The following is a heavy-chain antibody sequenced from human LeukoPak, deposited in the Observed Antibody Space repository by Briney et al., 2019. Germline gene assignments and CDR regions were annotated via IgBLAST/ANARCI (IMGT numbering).Heavy chain of an antibody. V-gene: IGHV3-7*01. CDR1: GFTFSSYW. CDR3: ARDWGAYYHFFDY. Sequence: PGGSLRLSCAASGFTFSSYWMSWVRQAPGKGPEWVANIKQDGSEKYYVDSVKGRFTISRDNAKKSLYLQMNSLRAEDTAVYYCARDWGAYYHFFDYWGQGTLVTVSS. J-gene: IGHJ4*02. CDR2: IKQDGSEK. D-gene: IGHD3-22*01.